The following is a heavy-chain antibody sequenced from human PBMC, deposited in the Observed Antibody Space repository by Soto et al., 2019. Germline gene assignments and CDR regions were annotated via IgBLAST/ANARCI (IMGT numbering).Heavy chain of an antibody. CDR2: ISDSGGRT. D-gene: IGHD3-10*01. V-gene: IGHV3-23*01. J-gene: IGHJ1*01. Sequence: GWSLRLSCAASGFTFTNYAMNWVRQAPGKALEWGSFISDSGGRTHCADSVKGRFAISRDNSKNTLYLQMGSLRAEDTAVYYCAKDEIDESFGELSINPHFQRWGQGPLVTVAS. CDR1: GFTFTNYA. CDR3: AKDEIDESFGELSINPHFQR.